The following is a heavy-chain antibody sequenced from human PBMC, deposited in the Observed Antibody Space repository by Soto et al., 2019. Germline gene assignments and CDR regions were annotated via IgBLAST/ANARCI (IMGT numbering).Heavy chain of an antibody. V-gene: IGHV3-23*01. D-gene: IGHD6-13*01. Sequence: GGSLRLSCAASGFTFSSYAMSWVRQAPGKGLEWVSAISGSGGSTYYADSVKGRFTISRDNSKNTLYLQMNSLRAEDTAVYYCAKAIAAAPKDVGLYYYYGMDVWGQGTTVTVSS. CDR1: GFTFSSYA. CDR3: AKAIAAAPKDVGLYYYYGMDV. CDR2: ISGSGGST. J-gene: IGHJ6*02.